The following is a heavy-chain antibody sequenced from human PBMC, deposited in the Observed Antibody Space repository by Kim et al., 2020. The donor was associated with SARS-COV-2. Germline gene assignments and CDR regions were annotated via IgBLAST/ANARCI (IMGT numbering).Heavy chain of an antibody. D-gene: IGHD2-15*01. CDR3: ARGQGVDCSGGSCYVGHNWFDP. J-gene: IGHJ5*02. CDR2: IYYSGST. Sequence: SETLSLTCTVSGGSISSYYWSWIRQPPGKGLEWIGYIYYSGSTNYNPSLKSRVTISVDTSKNQFSLKLSSVTAADTAVYYCARGQGVDCSGGSCYVGHNWFDPWGQGTLVTVSS. V-gene: IGHV4-59*01. CDR1: GGSISSYY.